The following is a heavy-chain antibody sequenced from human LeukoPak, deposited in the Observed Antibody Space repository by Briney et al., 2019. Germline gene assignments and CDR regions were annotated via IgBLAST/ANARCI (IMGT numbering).Heavy chain of an antibody. CDR3: ARDTDKWYNSPGDN. Sequence: GRSLRLSCAVSGFTLNTYAMHWVRQSPGKGLEWVAIISYDGSQKYYADSLKGRFTISRDNSRNTLYLQMNSLRADDTGVYFCARDTDKWYNSPGDNWGQGTLVTVSS. V-gene: IGHV3-30*04. CDR2: ISYDGSQK. D-gene: IGHD1-1*01. CDR1: GFTLNTYA. J-gene: IGHJ4*02.